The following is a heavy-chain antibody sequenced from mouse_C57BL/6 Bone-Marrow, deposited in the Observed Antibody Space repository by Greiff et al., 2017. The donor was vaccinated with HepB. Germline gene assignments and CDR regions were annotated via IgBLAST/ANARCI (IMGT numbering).Heavy chain of an antibody. CDR1: GYTFTSYW. D-gene: IGHD3-3*01. Sequence: QVQLQQPGAELVMPGASVKLSCKASGYTFTSYWMHWVKQRPGQGLEWIGDIYPGSGSTSYNEKFKSKATLTVDTSSSTAYMQLSSLTSEDSAVYYCARGTLAYWGQGTLVTVSA. J-gene: IGHJ3*01. CDR2: IYPGSGST. CDR3: ARGTLAY. V-gene: IGHV1-55*01.